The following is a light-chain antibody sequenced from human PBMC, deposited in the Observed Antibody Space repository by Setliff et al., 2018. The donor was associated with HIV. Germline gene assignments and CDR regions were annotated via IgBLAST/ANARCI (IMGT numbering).Light chain of an antibody. CDR3: RSYTSTSTSV. CDR1: NSDVGGYNY. J-gene: IGLJ1*01. Sequence: QSALTQPRSVSGSPGQSVTISCTGSNSDVGGYNYVSWYQQHSGKAPKLIIYNVIKRPSGVPDRFSGSKSGNTASLTISGLQAEDEADYYCRSYTSTSTSVFGTGTKVTVL. V-gene: IGLV2-11*01. CDR2: NVI.